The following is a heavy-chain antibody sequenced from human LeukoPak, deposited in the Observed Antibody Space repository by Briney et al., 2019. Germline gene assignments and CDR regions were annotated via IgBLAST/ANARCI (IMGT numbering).Heavy chain of an antibody. CDR1: GYTFTSYG. Sequence: ASVKVSCKASGYTFTSYGISWVRQAPGQGLEWMGWISAYNGNTNYAQKLQGRVTMTTDTSTSTAYMELRSLRSDDTAVYYCAKSTDYYDSSGYYYMDVWGKGTTVTVSS. CDR2: ISAYNGNT. CDR3: AKSTDYYDSSGYYYMDV. D-gene: IGHD3-22*01. V-gene: IGHV1-18*01. J-gene: IGHJ6*03.